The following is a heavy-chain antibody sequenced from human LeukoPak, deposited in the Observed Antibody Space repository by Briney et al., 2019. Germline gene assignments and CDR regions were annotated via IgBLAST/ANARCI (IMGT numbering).Heavy chain of an antibody. V-gene: IGHV3-23*01. J-gene: IGHJ3*02. CDR1: GFTFSSYG. Sequence: GGSLRLSCAASGFTFSSYGMSWVRQAPGKGLEWVSAISGSGGSTCYADSVKGRFTISRDNSKNTLYLQMNSLRAEDTAVYYCAKDAAHYYDSSGYYGAFDIWGQGTMVTVSS. D-gene: IGHD3-22*01. CDR3: AKDAAHYYDSSGYYGAFDI. CDR2: ISGSGGST.